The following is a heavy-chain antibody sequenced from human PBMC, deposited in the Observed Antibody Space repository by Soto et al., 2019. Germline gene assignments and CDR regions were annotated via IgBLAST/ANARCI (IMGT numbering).Heavy chain of an antibody. CDR2: IYYSGST. D-gene: IGHD2-2*01. J-gene: IGHJ4*02. V-gene: IGHV4-31*03. CDR1: GGSISSGGYY. CDR3: AREGVSSSTSYKPTYYFDY. Sequence: SETLSLTCTVSGGSISSGGYYWSWIRQHPGKGLEWIGYIYYSGSTYYNPSLKSRVTISVDTSKNQFSLKLSSVTAADTAVYYCAREGVSSSTSYKPTYYFDYWGQGTLVTVSS.